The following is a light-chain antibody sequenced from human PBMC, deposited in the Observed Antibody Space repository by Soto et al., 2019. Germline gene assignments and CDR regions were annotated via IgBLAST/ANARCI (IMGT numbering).Light chain of an antibody. Sequence: QSALTQPASVSGSPGQSITISCTGTNSDLGTYNYVSWYQQYPGKAPKLMIFEVPDRPSGISTRFFGSKSGTTASLTFSGLQAEDEADYYCCSYTVNNTLVFGGGTKLTVL. J-gene: IGLJ2*01. CDR2: EVP. CDR3: CSYTVNNTLV. V-gene: IGLV2-14*01. CDR1: NSDLGTYNY.